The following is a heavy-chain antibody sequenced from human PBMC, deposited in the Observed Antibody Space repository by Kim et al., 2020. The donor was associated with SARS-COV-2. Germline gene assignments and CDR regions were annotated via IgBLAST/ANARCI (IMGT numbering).Heavy chain of an antibody. CDR1: GFAVRSNY. CDR3: ARGAGFGEVCLYWFDG. CDR2: IYTGGSK. V-gene: IGHV3-66*01. J-gene: IGHJ5*01. Sequence: GGSLRLSCAASGFAVRSNYMRWVRQAPGKGLAWVSVIYTGGSKYYADSVKGSLITTSGNSKNNPLHLINSMRTEDAAVDYCARGAGFGEVCLYWFDGWG. D-gene: IGHD3-10*01.